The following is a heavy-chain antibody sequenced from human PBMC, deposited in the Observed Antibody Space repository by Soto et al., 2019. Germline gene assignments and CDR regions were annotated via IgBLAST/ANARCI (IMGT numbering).Heavy chain of an antibody. V-gene: IGHV3-33*01. CDR3: ARDFGRYFDWLFDY. CDR2: IWYDGSNK. Sequence: GGSLRLSCAASGFTFSSYGMHWVRQAPGKGLEWVAVIWYDGSNKYYADSVKGRFTISRDNSKNTLYLQMNSLRAEDTAVYYCARDFGRYFDWLFDYWGQGTLVTVSS. D-gene: IGHD3-9*01. J-gene: IGHJ4*02. CDR1: GFTFSSYG.